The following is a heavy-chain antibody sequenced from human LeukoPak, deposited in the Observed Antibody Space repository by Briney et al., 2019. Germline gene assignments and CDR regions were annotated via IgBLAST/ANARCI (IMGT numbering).Heavy chain of an antibody. V-gene: IGHV3-30*14. CDR1: GFTFSDYP. D-gene: IGHD2-2*01. CDR3: ARGVECSGSSCYHYFDS. CDR2: VSYDGRNK. Sequence: PGRSLRLSCAASGFTFSDYPMHWVRQAPGKGLEWVAVVSYDGRNKYYADSAEGRFTISRDNSKNTLYLQMSSLRDEDTAVYYCARGVECSGSSCYHYFDSWGQGTLVTVSS. J-gene: IGHJ4*02.